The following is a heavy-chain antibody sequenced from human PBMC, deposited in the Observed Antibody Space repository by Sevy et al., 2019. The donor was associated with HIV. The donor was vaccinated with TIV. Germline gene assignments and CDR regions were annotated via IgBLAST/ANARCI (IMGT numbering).Heavy chain of an antibody. Sequence: ASVKVSCKASGYSFTSYIMHWVRQAPGQRLEWIGWVNAGNGDTKDSQKFQGRVTITRDTSASTAYMELNSLRSEDTAVYYCAKDFCSGGSCYSAFVYWRQGTLVTVSS. V-gene: IGHV1-3*01. J-gene: IGHJ4*02. CDR1: GYSFTSYI. CDR2: VNAGNGDT. D-gene: IGHD2-15*01. CDR3: AKDFCSGGSCYSAFVY.